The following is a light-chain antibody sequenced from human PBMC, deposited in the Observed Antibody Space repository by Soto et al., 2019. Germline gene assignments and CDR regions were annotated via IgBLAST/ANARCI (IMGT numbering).Light chain of an antibody. CDR1: QSVRNY. Sequence: EIVLTQSPATLSLSPVERATLSCRASQSVRNYLAWYQQKPGQAPRLLIFDASTRAAGTPARFSGSGSATDFTLTISSLEPEDFAVYYCQHRSVWPVSFGQGTRLEIK. CDR3: QHRSVWPVS. J-gene: IGKJ5*01. CDR2: DAS. V-gene: IGKV3-11*01.